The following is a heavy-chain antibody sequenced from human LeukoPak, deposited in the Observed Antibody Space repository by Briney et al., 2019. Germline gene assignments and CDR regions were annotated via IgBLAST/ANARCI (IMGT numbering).Heavy chain of an antibody. D-gene: IGHD5-18*01. Sequence: PGGSLRLSCAASGFTFSSYSMNWVRQAPGKGLEWVSSISSSSSYIYYADSVKGRFTISRDNAKNSLYLQMNSLRAEDTAVYYCARDVDTAMVTGYYFDYWGQGTLVTVSS. J-gene: IGHJ4*02. CDR3: ARDVDTAMVTGYYFDY. CDR1: GFTFSSYS. V-gene: IGHV3-21*01. CDR2: ISSSSSYI.